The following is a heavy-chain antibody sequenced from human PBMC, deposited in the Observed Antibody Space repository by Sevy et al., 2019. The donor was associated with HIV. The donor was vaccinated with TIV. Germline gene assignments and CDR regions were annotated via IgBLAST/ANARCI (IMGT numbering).Heavy chain of an antibody. Sequence: GGSLRLSCAASGFTFSNYAMSWVRQAPGKGLEWVSGISDSAYNTYYADSVKGRFTSSRDNSKNSLYLQMNSLRAEDTAVYYCTKDEAYTVATSYYFDYWGQGTLVTVSS. CDR3: TKDEAYTVATSYYFDY. D-gene: IGHD5-12*01. J-gene: IGHJ4*02. V-gene: IGHV3-23*01. CDR2: ISDSAYNT. CDR1: GFTFSNYA.